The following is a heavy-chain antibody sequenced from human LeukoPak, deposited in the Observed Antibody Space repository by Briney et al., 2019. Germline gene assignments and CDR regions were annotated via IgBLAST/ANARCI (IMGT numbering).Heavy chain of an antibody. D-gene: IGHD3-22*01. CDR1: GFTFSTYA. J-gene: IGHJ4*02. CDR3: ARYRVVVITNKNYYFDY. CDR2: ISGSGGST. V-gene: IGHV3-23*01. Sequence: GGSLRLSCAASGFTFSTYAMSWVRQAPGKGLGWVSVISGSGGSTYYADSVKGRFTISRDNSKNTLYLQMNSLRAEDTAVYYCARYRVVVITNKNYYFDYWGQGTLVTVSS.